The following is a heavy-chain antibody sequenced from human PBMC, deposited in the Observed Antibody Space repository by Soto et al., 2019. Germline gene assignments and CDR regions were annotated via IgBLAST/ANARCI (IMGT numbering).Heavy chain of an antibody. CDR2: ISYDGSNK. D-gene: IGHD6-13*01. CDR1: GFTFSSYG. V-gene: IGHV3-30*18. CDR3: ANAYGRIAAAGTDGYYYYGMDV. J-gene: IGHJ6*02. Sequence: GGSLRLSCAASGFTFSSYGMHWVRQAPGRGLEWVAVISYDGSNKYYADSVKGRFTISRDNSKNTLYLQMNSLRAEDTAVYYCANAYGRIAAAGTDGYYYYGMDVWGQGTTVTVSS.